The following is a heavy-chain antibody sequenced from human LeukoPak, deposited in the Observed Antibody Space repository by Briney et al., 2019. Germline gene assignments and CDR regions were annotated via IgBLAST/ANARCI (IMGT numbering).Heavy chain of an antibody. D-gene: IGHD5-18*01. CDR3: SRVGYSYGEFDS. Sequence: SETLSLTCTVSGGSISCYYWSWIRQPPGKGLEWIGYIHYTGSTNYNPSLKSRISISVDTSKNQFSLKVNSVTAADTAVYFCSRVGYSYGEFDSWGQGTLVTVSS. CDR2: IHYTGST. V-gene: IGHV4-59*01. J-gene: IGHJ4*02. CDR1: GGSISCYY.